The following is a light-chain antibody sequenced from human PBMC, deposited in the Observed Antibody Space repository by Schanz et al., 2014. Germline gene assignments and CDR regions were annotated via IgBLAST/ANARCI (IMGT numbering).Light chain of an antibody. CDR3: ISYTSSRTKGV. J-gene: IGLJ3*02. Sequence: QSVLTQPASVSGSPGQSITISCTGTSSDVGGYNYVTWYQQYLGKAPKVIIYDVSDRPSGVSNRFSGSKSGNTASLTISGLQPDDEADYYCISYTSSRTKGVFGGGTKLTVL. V-gene: IGLV2-14*03. CDR1: SSDVGGYNY. CDR2: DVS.